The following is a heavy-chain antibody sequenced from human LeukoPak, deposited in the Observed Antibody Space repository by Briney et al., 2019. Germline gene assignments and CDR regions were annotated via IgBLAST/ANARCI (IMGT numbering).Heavy chain of an antibody. J-gene: IGHJ4*02. V-gene: IGHV3-30*04. CDR2: ISYDGSNK. Sequence: GGSLRLSCAASGFTFSSYAMHWVRQAPGKGLEWVAVISYDGSNKYYADSVKGRFTISRDNSKNTLYLQMNSLRAEDTAVYYCAKGRWFGELSSHFDYWGQGTLVTVSS. CDR1: GFTFSSYA. CDR3: AKGRWFGELSSHFDY. D-gene: IGHD3-10*01.